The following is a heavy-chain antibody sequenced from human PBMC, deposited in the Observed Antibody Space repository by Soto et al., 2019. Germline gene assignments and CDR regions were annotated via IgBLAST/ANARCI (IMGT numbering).Heavy chain of an antibody. CDR2: ISSSSSYI. D-gene: IGHD3-10*01. V-gene: IGHV3-21*01. J-gene: IGHJ5*02. Sequence: GGSLRLSCAASGFTFSSYSMNWVRQAPGKGLEWVSSISSSSSYIYYADSVKGRFTISRDNAKNSLYLQMNGLRAEDTAVYYCARDSEPSISYYGSSPNNNWFDPWGQGTLVTVSS. CDR3: ARDSEPSISYYGSSPNNNWFDP. CDR1: GFTFSSYS.